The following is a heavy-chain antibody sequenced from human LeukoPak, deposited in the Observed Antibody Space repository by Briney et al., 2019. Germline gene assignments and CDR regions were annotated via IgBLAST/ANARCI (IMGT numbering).Heavy chain of an antibody. J-gene: IGHJ6*03. CDR3: TVTTLSYYYYYMDV. CDR2: IYYSGST. V-gene: IGHV4-59*01. D-gene: IGHD4-17*01. Sequence: SETLSLTCTVSGGSISSYYGSWIRQPPGKGLEWIGYIYYSGSTNYNPSLKSRVTISVDTSKNQFSLQLSSVTAADTAVYSSTVTTLSYYYYYMDVWGKGTTVTVSS. CDR1: GGSISSYY.